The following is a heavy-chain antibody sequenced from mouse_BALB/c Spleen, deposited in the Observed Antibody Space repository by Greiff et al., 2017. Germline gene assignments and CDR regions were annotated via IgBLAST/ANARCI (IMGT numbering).Heavy chain of an antibody. J-gene: IGHJ2*01. Sequence: EVQLVESGGGLVKPGGSLKLSCAASGFTFSDYYMYWVRQTPEKRLEWVATISDGGSYTYYPDSVKGRFTISRDNAKNNLYLQMSSLKSEDTAMYYCARSITTVVARGFDYWGQGTTLTVSS. D-gene: IGHD1-1*01. CDR2: ISDGGSYT. CDR1: GFTFSDYY. V-gene: IGHV5-4*02. CDR3: ARSITTVVARGFDY.